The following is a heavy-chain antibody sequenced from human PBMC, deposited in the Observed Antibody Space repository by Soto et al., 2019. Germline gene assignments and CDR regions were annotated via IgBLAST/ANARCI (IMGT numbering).Heavy chain of an antibody. D-gene: IGHD3-10*01. Sequence: EVQLLESGGGLVQPGGSLRLSCAASGFTFSSYAMSWVRQASGKGLEWVSAISGTGGSTYYADSVKGRFTISRDNSKNTLYLQMNSLRAEDTAVYYCALGGVRGAPFDYWGQGTLVTVSS. CDR1: GFTFSSYA. CDR3: ALGGVRGAPFDY. CDR2: ISGTGGST. V-gene: IGHV3-23*01. J-gene: IGHJ4*02.